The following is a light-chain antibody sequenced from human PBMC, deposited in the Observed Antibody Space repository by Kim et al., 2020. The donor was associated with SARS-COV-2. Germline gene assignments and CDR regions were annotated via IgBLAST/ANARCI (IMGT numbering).Light chain of an antibody. Sequence: SASVGDRVTITCRASQSISTYLNWYQQIPGKPPKLLIYAAISLQSGVPSRFSGIGSGTDFTLTISSLQPEDFASYYCQQSYTTPYTFGQGTKLEIK. CDR2: AAI. J-gene: IGKJ2*01. V-gene: IGKV1-39*01. CDR3: QQSYTTPYT. CDR1: QSISTY.